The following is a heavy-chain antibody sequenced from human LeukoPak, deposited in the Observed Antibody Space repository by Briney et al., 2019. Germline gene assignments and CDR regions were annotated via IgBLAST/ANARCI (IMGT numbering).Heavy chain of an antibody. Sequence: PXGSXXLSCAASGFTFSSXGMHWVXXAPGXXLEGGXFXXYDGSNKYYADSVKGRFTISRDNSKNTLYLQMNSLRAEDTAVYYCARDAPSVTYSSGWYAHDAFDIWGQGTMVTVSS. J-gene: IGHJ3*02. V-gene: IGHV3-30*02. D-gene: IGHD6-19*01. CDR2: XXYDGSNK. CDR3: ARDAPSVTYSSGWYAHDAFDI. CDR1: GFTFSSXG.